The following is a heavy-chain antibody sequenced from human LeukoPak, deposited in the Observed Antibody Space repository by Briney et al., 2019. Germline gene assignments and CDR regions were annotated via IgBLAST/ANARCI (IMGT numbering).Heavy chain of an antibody. CDR2: ISYDGSNK. CDR1: GFTFSSYG. J-gene: IGHJ5*02. CDR3: AKASPIIAAAGTGWFDP. Sequence: GRSLRLSCAASGFTFSSYGMHWVRQAPGKGLEWVAVISYDGSNKYYADSVKGRFTISRDNSKNTLYLQMNSLRAEDTAVYYCAKASPIIAAAGTGWFDPWGQGTLATVSS. D-gene: IGHD6-13*01. V-gene: IGHV3-30*18.